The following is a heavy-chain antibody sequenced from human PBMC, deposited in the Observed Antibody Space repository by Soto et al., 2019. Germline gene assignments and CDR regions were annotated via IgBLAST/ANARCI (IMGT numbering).Heavy chain of an antibody. CDR3: AKSAGYCSGGSCSAPNDY. V-gene: IGHV3-23*01. Sequence: EVQLLESGGGLVQPGGSLRLSCAASGFTFSSYAMSWVRQAPGKGLEWVSAISGSGGSTYYADSVKGRFTISRDNSKNTLYLQMSSLRAEATAVYYCAKSAGYCSGGSCSAPNDYWGQGNLVTVSS. D-gene: IGHD2-15*01. J-gene: IGHJ4*02. CDR2: ISGSGGST. CDR1: GFTFSSYA.